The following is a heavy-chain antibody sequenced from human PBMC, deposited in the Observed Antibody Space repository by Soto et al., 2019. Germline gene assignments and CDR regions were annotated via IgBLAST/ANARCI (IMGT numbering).Heavy chain of an antibody. J-gene: IGHJ6*03. CDR1: GFTFSSYA. CDR2: ISGSGGST. Sequence: GGSLRLSCAASGFTFSSYAMSWVRQAPGKGLEWVSAISGSGGSTYYADSVKGRFTISRDNSKNTLYLQMNSLRAEDTAVYYGAVLPYGDYYYMDVWGKGTTVTVSS. D-gene: IGHD1-26*01. CDR3: AVLPYGDYYYMDV. V-gene: IGHV3-23*01.